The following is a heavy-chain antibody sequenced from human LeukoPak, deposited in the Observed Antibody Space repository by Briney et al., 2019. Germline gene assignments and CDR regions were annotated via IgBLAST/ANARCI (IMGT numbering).Heavy chain of an antibody. CDR1: GFTLSNYG. Sequence: GGSLRLSCTASGFTLSNYGMHWVRQAPGEGLEWLALIRNDGYRKHYADSVKGRFTISRDIFKNTLYLQMNNLRPEDTAVYYCAKDASGQAYWGQGTLLTVSS. V-gene: IGHV3-30*02. CDR2: IRNDGYRK. D-gene: IGHD3-3*01. J-gene: IGHJ4*02. CDR3: AKDASGQAY.